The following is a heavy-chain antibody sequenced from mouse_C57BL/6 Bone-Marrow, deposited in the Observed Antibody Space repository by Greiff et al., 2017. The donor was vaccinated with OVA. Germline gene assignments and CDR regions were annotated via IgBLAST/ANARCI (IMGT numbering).Heavy chain of an antibody. CDR2: IRNKANNHAT. Sequence: EVKLVESGGGLVQPGGSMKLSCAASGFTFSDAWMDWVRQSPEKGLEWVAEIRNKANNHATYYAESVKGRFTISRDDSKSSVYLQMNSLRAEDTGIYYCTRPDDYDGGYYFDYWGQGTTLTVSS. J-gene: IGHJ2*01. CDR1: GFTFSDAW. D-gene: IGHD2-4*01. CDR3: TRPDDYDGGYYFDY. V-gene: IGHV6-6*01.